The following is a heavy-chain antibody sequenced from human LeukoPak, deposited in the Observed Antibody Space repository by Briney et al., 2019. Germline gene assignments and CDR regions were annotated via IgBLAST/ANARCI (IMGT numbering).Heavy chain of an antibody. J-gene: IGHJ4*02. D-gene: IGHD6-13*01. CDR1: GYTFTVYY. V-gene: IGHV1-2*02. Sequence: ASVKVSCRASGYTFTVYYMHWVRQAPGQGLGWMGWINPNSGGTNYAQKFQGRVTMTRDTSISTAYMELSRLRSNDTAVYYCARDRRSSSLFDYWGQGTLVTVSS. CDR3: ARDRRSSSLFDY. CDR2: INPNSGGT.